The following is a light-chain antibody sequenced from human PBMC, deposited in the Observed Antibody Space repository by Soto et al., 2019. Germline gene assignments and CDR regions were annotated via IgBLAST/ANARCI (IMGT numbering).Light chain of an antibody. Sequence: EIVLTQSPGTLSLSPGERATLSCRASQSVSSSYLAWYQQKPGEPPRLLIYASSSSATVIPDTFSGSGSGTDFTLLISRLVPADFAAYYCQQYGSSPVYTFGQGTQLEIK. J-gene: IGKJ2*01. CDR1: QSVSSSY. CDR2: ASS. V-gene: IGKV3-20*01. CDR3: QQYGSSPVYT.